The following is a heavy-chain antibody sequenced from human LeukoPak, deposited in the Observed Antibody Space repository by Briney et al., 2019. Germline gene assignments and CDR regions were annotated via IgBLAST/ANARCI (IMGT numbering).Heavy chain of an antibody. CDR3: ARSGPKYSSGWPNNWFDP. V-gene: IGHV4-59*01. J-gene: IGHJ5*02. CDR1: GGSISSYY. Sequence: KASETLSLTCTVSGGSISSYYWSWIRQPPGKGLEWIGYIYYSGSTNYNPSLKSRVTISVDTSKNQFSLKLSSVTAADTAVYYCARSGPKYSSGWPNNWFDPWGQGTLVTVSS. D-gene: IGHD6-19*01. CDR2: IYYSGST.